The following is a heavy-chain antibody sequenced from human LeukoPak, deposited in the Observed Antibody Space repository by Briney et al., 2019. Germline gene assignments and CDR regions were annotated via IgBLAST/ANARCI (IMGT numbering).Heavy chain of an antibody. D-gene: IGHD6-6*01. CDR2: ISSSSSYI. Sequence: GGSLRLSCAASGLTFSSYSMNWVRQAPGKGLEWVSSISSSSSYIYYADSVKGRFTISRDNSKNTLYLQMNSLRAEDTAVYYCAREGPEYSSSSGGYYYYGMDVWGQGTTVTVSS. CDR1: GLTFSSYS. CDR3: AREGPEYSSSSGGYYYYGMDV. J-gene: IGHJ6*02. V-gene: IGHV3-21*01.